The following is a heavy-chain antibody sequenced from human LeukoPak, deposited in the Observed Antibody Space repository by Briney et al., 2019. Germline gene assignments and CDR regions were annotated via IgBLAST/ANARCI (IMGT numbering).Heavy chain of an antibody. V-gene: IGHV1-8*01. CDR1: GYTFTSYD. Sequence: ASVTVSCKASGYTFTSYDINWVRQATGQGLEWMGWMNPISGNTGYAQKFQGRVTMTRNTSISTAYMELSSLRSEDTAVYYCALSGRYSSGWYVRYYYYGMDVWGQGTTVTVSS. D-gene: IGHD6-19*01. CDR3: ALSGRYSSGWYVRYYYYGMDV. J-gene: IGHJ6*02. CDR2: MNPISGNT.